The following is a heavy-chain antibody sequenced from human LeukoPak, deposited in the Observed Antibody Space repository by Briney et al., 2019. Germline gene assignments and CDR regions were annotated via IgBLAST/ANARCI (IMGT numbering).Heavy chain of an antibody. CDR3: ARDEGSSG. V-gene: IGHV4-34*01. CDR1: GGSFSGYY. CDR2: INHSGST. J-gene: IGHJ3*01. Sequence: SETLSLTCAVYGGSFSGYYWSWIRQPPGKGLEWIGEINHSGSTNYNPSLKSRVTISVDTSKNQFSLKLSSVTAADTAVYYCARDEGSSGWGQGTMVTVSS. D-gene: IGHD6-19*01.